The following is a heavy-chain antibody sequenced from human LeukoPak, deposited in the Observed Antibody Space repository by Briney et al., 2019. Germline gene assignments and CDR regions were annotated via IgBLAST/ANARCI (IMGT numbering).Heavy chain of an antibody. D-gene: IGHD4-23*01. J-gene: IGHJ4*02. CDR2: ISYSGYT. CDR3: ARGRNDNGGMFFDS. CDR1: GVSMRTYY. V-gene: IGHV4-59*01. Sequence: SETLSLTCTVSGVSMRTYYWSWLRQAPGQGLEWIGFISYSGYTSYSPSLKSRVAISVDTSKSQFSLRLSPMTAADTAIYYCARGRNDNGGMFFDSWAQGTLVTVSS.